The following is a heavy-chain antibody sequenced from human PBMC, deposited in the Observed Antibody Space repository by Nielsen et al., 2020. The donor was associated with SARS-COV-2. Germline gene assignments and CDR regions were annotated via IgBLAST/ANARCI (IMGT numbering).Heavy chain of an antibody. Sequence: ASVKVSCKASGYTFTGYYMHWVRQAPGQGLEWMGRINPNSGGTNYAQKFQGRVTMTRNTSISTAYMELSSLRSEDTAVYYCARGKKGSSSRRYYYYYMDVWGKGTTVTVSS. CDR2: INPNSGGT. CDR3: ARGKKGSSSRRYYYYYMDV. D-gene: IGHD6-6*01. CDR1: GYTFTGYY. J-gene: IGHJ6*03. V-gene: IGHV1-2*06.